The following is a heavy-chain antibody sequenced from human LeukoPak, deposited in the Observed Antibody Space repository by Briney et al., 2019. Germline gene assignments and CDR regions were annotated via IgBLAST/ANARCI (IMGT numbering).Heavy chain of an antibody. CDR1: GGTFSSYA. CDR2: IIPIFGTA. D-gene: IGHD6-19*01. CDR3: ARGGPLGAVARYNWFDP. Sequence: SVKVSCKASGGTFSSYAISWVRQAPGQGLEWMGGIIPIFGTANYAQKFQGRVTITTGESTSTAYMELSSLRSEDTAVYYCARGGPLGAVARYNWFDPWGQGTLVTVSS. J-gene: IGHJ5*02. V-gene: IGHV1-69*05.